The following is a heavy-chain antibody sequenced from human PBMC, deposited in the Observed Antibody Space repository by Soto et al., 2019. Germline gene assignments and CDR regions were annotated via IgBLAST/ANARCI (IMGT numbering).Heavy chain of an antibody. V-gene: IGHV1-18*01. CDR1: GDTFASFG. CDR3: ARDQESITDRILQY. J-gene: IGHJ4*02. D-gene: IGHD3-10*01. CDR2: ISAYNGNT. Sequence: GASVKVSCKASGDTFASFGFSWVRQAPGQRLEWLGWISAYNGNTHYAQKVRDRVTLTTDTSTNTAYMELRSLTSDDTAVYYCARDQESITDRILQYWGQGTRVTVSS.